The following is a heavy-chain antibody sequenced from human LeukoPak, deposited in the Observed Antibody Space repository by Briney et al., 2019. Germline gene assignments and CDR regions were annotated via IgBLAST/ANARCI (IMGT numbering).Heavy chain of an antibody. D-gene: IGHD1-26*01. CDR1: GGSISSSSYY. J-gene: IGHJ4*02. V-gene: IGHV4-39*01. CDR3: ARTDWRELPKPVY. CDR2: IYYSGST. Sequence: SETLSLTCTVSGGSISSSSYYWGWIRQPPGKGLEWIGSIYYSGSTYYNPSLKSRVTISVDTSKNQFSLKLSSVTAADTAVYYCARTDWRELPKPVYWGQGTLVTVSS.